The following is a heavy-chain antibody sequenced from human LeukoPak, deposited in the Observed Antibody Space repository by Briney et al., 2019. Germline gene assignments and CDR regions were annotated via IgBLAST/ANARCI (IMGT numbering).Heavy chain of an antibody. CDR2: IRYDGTKK. CDR3: AKEMNDYVDYFYMDV. J-gene: IGHJ6*04. CDR1: GLTFSSYA. Sequence: GGSLRLSCAASGLTFSSYAMHWVRQAPGKGLDWVAFIRYDGTKKYCADSVKGRFTVSRDNSKNTLYLQMNSLRAEDTAVYYCAKEMNDYVDYFYMDVWGKGTTVTVSS. D-gene: IGHD4-17*01. V-gene: IGHV3-30*02.